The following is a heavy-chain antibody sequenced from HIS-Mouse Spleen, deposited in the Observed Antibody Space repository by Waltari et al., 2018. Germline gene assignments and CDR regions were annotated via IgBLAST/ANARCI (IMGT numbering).Heavy chain of an antibody. D-gene: IGHD1-26*01. CDR3: ARDRELYFDY. V-gene: IGHV4-39*07. Sequence: EWIGSIYYSGSTYYNPSLKSRVTISVDTSKNQFSLKLSSVTAADTAVYYCARDRELYFDYWGQGTLVTVSS. J-gene: IGHJ4*02. CDR2: IYYSGST.